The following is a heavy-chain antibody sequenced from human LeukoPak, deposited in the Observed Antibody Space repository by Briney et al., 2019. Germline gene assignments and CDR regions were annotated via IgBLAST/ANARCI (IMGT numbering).Heavy chain of an antibody. CDR1: GGSISSGGYS. V-gene: IGHV4-30-2*01. D-gene: IGHD3-22*01. CDR3: ARGENYYDSSGNQLGYNWFDP. CDR2: IYHSGST. J-gene: IGHJ5*02. Sequence: SQTLSLTCAVSGGSISSGGYSWSWIRQPPGKGLEWIGYIYHSGSTYYNPSLKSRVTISVDRSKNQFSLKLSSVTAADTAVYYCARGENYYDSSGNQLGYNWFDPWGQGTLVTVSS.